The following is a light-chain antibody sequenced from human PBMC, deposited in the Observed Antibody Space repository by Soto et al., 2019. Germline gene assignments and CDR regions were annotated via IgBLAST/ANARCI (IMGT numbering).Light chain of an antibody. V-gene: IGLV2-14*01. CDR3: SSYTSSSTMV. J-gene: IGLJ3*02. Sequence: QSALTQPASVSGSPGQSITISCTGTSSDVGGYNYVSWYQQQPGRAPKLRIYDVSNRPSGVSNRFSGSKSGNTASLTISGLQAEDEADYYCSSYTSSSTMVFGGGTQLTVL. CDR2: DVS. CDR1: SSDVGGYNY.